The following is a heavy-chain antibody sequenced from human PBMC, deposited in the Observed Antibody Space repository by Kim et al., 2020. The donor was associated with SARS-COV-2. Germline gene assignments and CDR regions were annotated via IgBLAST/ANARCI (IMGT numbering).Heavy chain of an antibody. CDR2: IYHSGST. Sequence: SETLSLTCAVSGGSISSSNWWSWVRQPPGKGLEWIGEIYHSGSTNYNPSLKSRVTISVDKSKNQFSLKLSSVTAADTAVYYCARDKGIPSGREPTGDWGQGTLVTVSS. D-gene: IGHD1-1*01. V-gene: IGHV4-4*02. CDR1: GGSISSSNW. CDR3: ARDKGIPSGREPTGD. J-gene: IGHJ4*02.